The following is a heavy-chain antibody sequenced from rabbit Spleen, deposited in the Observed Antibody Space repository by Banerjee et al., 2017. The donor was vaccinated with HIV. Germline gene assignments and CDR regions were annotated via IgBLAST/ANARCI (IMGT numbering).Heavy chain of an antibody. CDR2: IYTTNSAT. J-gene: IGHJ4*01. CDR3: ARAGGVGYGYAFHL. V-gene: IGHV1S45*01. D-gene: IGHD6-1*01. Sequence: QEQLVESRGGLVKPGASLTLTCTASGFIFNSYYYMCWVRQAPGKGMEWIACIYTTNSATYYASWARRRFTISTTSSTTVTLQMTSLTAADTAPYFCARAGGVGYGYAFHLWGQGTLVTVS. CDR1: GFIFNSYYY.